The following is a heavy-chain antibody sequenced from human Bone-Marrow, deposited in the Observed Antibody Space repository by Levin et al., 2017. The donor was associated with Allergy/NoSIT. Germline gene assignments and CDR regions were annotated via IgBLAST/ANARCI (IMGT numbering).Heavy chain of an antibody. Sequence: GEFLKISLSAFVFSFFPSFLHWLRQTPGKGLEWIATISYDGWNKFYADSVEGRISISLAPSQNTLYLQMNSLRPDDTSIYYCAKSGAYGDHLDYMGVWGKGTTVIVS. CDR3: AKSGAYGDHLDYMGV. CDR1: VFSFFPSF. D-gene: IGHD4-17*01. V-gene: IGHV3-30*18. J-gene: IGHJ6*03. CDR2: ISYDGWNK.